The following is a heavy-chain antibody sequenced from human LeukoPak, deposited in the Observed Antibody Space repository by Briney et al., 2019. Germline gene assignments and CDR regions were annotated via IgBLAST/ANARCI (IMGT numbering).Heavy chain of an antibody. CDR2: ISAYNGNT. CDR3: ARGPENWGYYYYGMDV. Sequence: ASVKVSCKASGYTFTSYGISWVRQAPGQGLEWMGWISAYNGNTNYAQKLQGRVTMTTDTSTSTAYMELRSLRSGDTAVYYCARGPENWGYYYYGMDVWGQGTTVTVSS. J-gene: IGHJ6*02. CDR1: GYTFTSYG. V-gene: IGHV1-18*01. D-gene: IGHD7-27*01.